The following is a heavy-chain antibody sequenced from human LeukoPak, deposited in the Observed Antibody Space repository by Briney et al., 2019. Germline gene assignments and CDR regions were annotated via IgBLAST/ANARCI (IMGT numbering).Heavy chain of an antibody. Sequence: SETLSLTCTVAGGSISSYYWSWIRQPAGKGLEWSGRIYTSGSTDYNPSLKSRVTMSVDTSKNQFSLKLSSVTAADTAVYYCARRLYYYGSGSYYPFDCWGQGTLVTVSS. D-gene: IGHD3-10*01. CDR2: IYTSGST. V-gene: IGHV4-4*07. CDR3: ARRLYYYGSGSYYPFDC. J-gene: IGHJ4*02. CDR1: GGSISSYY.